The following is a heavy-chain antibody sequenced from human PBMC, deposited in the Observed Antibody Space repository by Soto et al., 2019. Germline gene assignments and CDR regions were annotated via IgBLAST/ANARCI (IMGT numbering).Heavy chain of an antibody. V-gene: IGHV4-34*01. J-gene: IGHJ4*02. Sequence: ETLSLTCAVYGGSFSGYYWSWIRQPPGKGLEWIGEINHSGSTNYNPPLKSRVTISVDTSKNQFSLKLSSVTAADTAVYYCARSTSDLTTVTKNFDYWGQGTLVTVSS. CDR3: ARSTSDLTTVTKNFDY. CDR1: GGSFSGYY. CDR2: INHSGST. D-gene: IGHD4-17*01.